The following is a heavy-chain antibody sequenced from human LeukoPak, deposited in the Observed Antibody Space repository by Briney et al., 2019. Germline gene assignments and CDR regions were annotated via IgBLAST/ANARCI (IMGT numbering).Heavy chain of an antibody. CDR2: ISSGSTI. D-gene: IGHD6-19*01. J-gene: IGHJ4*02. CDR3: ARESIAVAGAPSDY. CDR1: GFTLSSYE. V-gene: IGHV3-48*03. Sequence: GGSLRLSCAASGFTLSSYELNLVRQAPGKGLEWVSYISSGSTIYDADSVKGRFTISRDNAKNSLYLQMNSLRAEDTAVYYCARESIAVAGAPSDYWGQGTLVTVCS.